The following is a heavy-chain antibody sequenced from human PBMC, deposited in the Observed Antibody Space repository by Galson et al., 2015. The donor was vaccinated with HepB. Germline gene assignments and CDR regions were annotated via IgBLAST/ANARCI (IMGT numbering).Heavy chain of an antibody. CDR1: GFSLSTSGVG. CDR3: AHSLGLVGPYFDH. D-gene: IGHD2-8*02. V-gene: IGHV2-5*01. CDR2: INSNDEK. J-gene: IGHJ4*02. Sequence: PALVKPTQTLTLTCTFSGFSLSTSGVGVGWIRQPPGKALEWLAFINSNDEKRYSPSLRNRLAITKDTSKTQVVLTMTNMDTVDTATYYCAHSLGLVGPYFDHWGQGTLVTVSS.